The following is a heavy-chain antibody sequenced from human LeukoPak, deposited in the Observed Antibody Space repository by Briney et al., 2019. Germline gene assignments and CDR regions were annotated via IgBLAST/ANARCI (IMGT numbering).Heavy chain of an antibody. J-gene: IGHJ4*02. CDR1: DGSIRSSSYS. D-gene: IGHD3-10*01. Sequence: PSETLSLTCAVSDGSIRSSSYSWGWIRQPPGKGLEWIGEIDESGSINYSPSLKSRVTISVDTSKNQFSLKVISVTAADTAVYYCARGRFGGAALGYWGQAALVTVSS. CDR2: IDESGSI. V-gene: IGHV4-39*07. CDR3: ARGRFGGAALGY.